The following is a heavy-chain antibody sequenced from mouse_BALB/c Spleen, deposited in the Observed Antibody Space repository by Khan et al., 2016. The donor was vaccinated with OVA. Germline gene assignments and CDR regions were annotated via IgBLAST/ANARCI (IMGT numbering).Heavy chain of an antibody. J-gene: IGHJ2*01. CDR3: ARTHER. CDR1: GYTFTSYT. V-gene: IGHV1-4*01. CDR2: IHPSSGYT. Sequence: QVQLQQSGAELARPGASVKMSCKASGYTFTSYTMHWVQQRPGQGMEWIGYIHPSSGYTKSNQKFKDKATLTADKSSSTAYMKLSSLTSEYDAGYYCARTHERWGQGTTLTVSS.